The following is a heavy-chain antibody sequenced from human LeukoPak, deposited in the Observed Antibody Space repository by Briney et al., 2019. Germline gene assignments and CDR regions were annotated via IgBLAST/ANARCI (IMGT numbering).Heavy chain of an antibody. CDR3: ARVPEAVAETYYFDY. Sequence: GGSLRLSCAASGFTFSSYGMHWVRQAPGKGLEWEAFIRYDGSNKYYADSVKGRFTISRDNSKNTLYLQMNSLRAEDTAVYYCARVPEAVAETYYFDYWGQGTLVTVSS. J-gene: IGHJ4*02. CDR1: GFTFSSYG. V-gene: IGHV3-30*02. CDR2: IRYDGSNK. D-gene: IGHD6-19*01.